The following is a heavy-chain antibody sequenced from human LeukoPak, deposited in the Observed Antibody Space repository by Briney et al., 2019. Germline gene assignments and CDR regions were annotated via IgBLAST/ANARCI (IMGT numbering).Heavy chain of an antibody. V-gene: IGHV4-59*11. Sequence: KPSETLSLTCTVSGGSFSSHYWSWIRQPPGKGLEWIGYIYYSGSTNYNPSLKSRVTISVDTSKYQFSLKLSSVTAADTAVYYCARDYSSSSGYYYYYYMDVWGKGTTVTVSS. CDR1: GGSFSSHY. J-gene: IGHJ6*03. D-gene: IGHD6-6*01. CDR2: IYYSGST. CDR3: ARDYSSSSGYYYYYYMDV.